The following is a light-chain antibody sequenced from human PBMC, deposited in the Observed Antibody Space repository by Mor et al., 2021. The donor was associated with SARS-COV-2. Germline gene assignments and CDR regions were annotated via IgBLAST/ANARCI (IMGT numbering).Light chain of an antibody. J-gene: IGKJ1*01. Sequence: VTITCRASQDIGSYLAWYQQKAGKAPRLLIYAASTLQGGVPSRFSGSRSGTEFTLTITSLQTEDFAAYYCQQLHGYPRTFGQ. CDR3: QQLHGYPRT. CDR2: AAS. V-gene: IGKV1-9*01. CDR1: QDIGSY.